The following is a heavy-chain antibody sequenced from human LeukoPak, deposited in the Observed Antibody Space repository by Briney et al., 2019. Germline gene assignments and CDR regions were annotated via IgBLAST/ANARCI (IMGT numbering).Heavy chain of an antibody. CDR2: ISGSGGST. CDR1: GFTINSYA. CDR3: TKQGDSGDSGNFFDY. D-gene: IGHD2-21*02. Sequence: PGGSLRLSCAASGFTINSYAMSWVRQAPGKGLEWVSGISGSGGSTYYADSVKGRFTISRDNSENTLYLQMNSLRAEDTAVYYCTKQGDSGDSGNFFDYWGQGSLVTVSS. V-gene: IGHV3-23*01. J-gene: IGHJ4*02.